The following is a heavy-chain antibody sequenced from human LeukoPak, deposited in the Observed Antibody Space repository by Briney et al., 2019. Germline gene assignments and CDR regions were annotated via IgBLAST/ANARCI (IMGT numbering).Heavy chain of an antibody. CDR1: GGSVSNYY. CDR2: IYYTET. V-gene: IGHV4-59*02. D-gene: IGHD7-27*01. Sequence: PAETLSLTCTVSGGSVSNYYWSWIRQSPGKGLEWIGYIYYTETSYNPSLKSRVTISADTSKNQFSLKLYSVTAADTAVYYCATRKLGNDYWGQGTLVTVSS. J-gene: IGHJ4*02. CDR3: ATRKLGNDY.